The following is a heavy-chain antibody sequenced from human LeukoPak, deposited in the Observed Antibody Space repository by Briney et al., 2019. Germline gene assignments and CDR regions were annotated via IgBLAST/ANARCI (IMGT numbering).Heavy chain of an antibody. Sequence: SVTVTCKASGGSFSSYGISWVRQAPGQGLEWMGRSIPIFGTANYAQKFQGRVTITADESTSTAYMELSSLRSEDTAVYYCAGPNNQQQLVLSHYYYGMDVWGQGTTVTVSS. CDR2: SIPIFGTA. J-gene: IGHJ6*02. CDR3: AGPNNQQQLVLSHYYYGMDV. CDR1: GGSFSSYG. V-gene: IGHV1-69*13. D-gene: IGHD6-13*01.